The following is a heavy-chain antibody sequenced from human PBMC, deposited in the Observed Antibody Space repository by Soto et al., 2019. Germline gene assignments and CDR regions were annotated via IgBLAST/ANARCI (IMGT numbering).Heavy chain of an antibody. J-gene: IGHJ4*02. Sequence: ASVKVSCKASGYTFTSYNINWVRQATGQGLEWLGYMNPNSGTTGYAQTFQDRITLTRDTSISTAYMELSSLTSDDTAVYFCVRYGAAAAYWGQGTLVTVSS. CDR3: VRYGAAAAY. D-gene: IGHD4-17*01. CDR1: GYTFTSYN. CDR2: MNPNSGTT. V-gene: IGHV1-8*01.